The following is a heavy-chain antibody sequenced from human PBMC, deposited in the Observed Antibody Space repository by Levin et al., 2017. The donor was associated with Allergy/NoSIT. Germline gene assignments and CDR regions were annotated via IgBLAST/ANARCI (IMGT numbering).Heavy chain of an antibody. Sequence: GESLKISCKASGYTFSSYGISWVRQAPGQGLEWMGWISAYNGNTNYPQNLQGRVTMTTDTSTSTAYMELKSLRSDDTAVYYCAIDSTGYFDYWGQGTLVTVSS. CDR1: GYTFSSYG. CDR3: AIDSTGYFDY. D-gene: IGHD3-22*01. CDR2: ISAYNGNT. V-gene: IGHV1-18*01. J-gene: IGHJ4*02.